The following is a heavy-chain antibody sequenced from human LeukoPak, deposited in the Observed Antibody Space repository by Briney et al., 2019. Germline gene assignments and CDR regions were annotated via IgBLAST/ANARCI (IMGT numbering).Heavy chain of an antibody. D-gene: IGHD3-22*01. Sequence: GASVKVSCKASGYTFTSHFMHWVRQAPGQGLEWMGIINPRCGSTSYTQKFQGRVTMTRDTSTSTVYMELSSLRSDDTAVYYCARVKSYYYDTSDKDAFDIWGQGTMVTVSS. CDR3: ARVKSYYYDTSDKDAFDI. CDR1: GYTFTSHF. J-gene: IGHJ3*02. V-gene: IGHV1-46*01. CDR2: INPRCGST.